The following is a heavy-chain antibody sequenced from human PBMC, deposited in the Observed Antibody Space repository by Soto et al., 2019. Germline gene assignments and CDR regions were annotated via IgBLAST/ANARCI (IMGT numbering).Heavy chain of an antibody. CDR1: GGTFSSYA. CDR3: AIHPEPTSPEPYIDC. Sequence: QVQLVPSGAEVKKPGSSVKVSCKASGGTFSSYAISWVRQAPGQGLEWMGGIIPILGTATYAQKFQGRVTNTADESTSTAYMELSSLRSEDTAVYYCAIHPEPTSPEPYIDCWGHGTLVTVST. V-gene: IGHV1-69*12. CDR2: IIPILGTA. D-gene: IGHD4-4*01. J-gene: IGHJ4*01.